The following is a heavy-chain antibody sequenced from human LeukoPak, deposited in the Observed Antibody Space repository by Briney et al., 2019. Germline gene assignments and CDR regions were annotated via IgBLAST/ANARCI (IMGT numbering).Heavy chain of an antibody. V-gene: IGHV4-39*07. Sequence: PSETLSLNCTVSGGSVSRNSDYWGWIRQPPGKGLEWIGSIYYGGSTYYNPSLKSRVTISVDKSKNQFSLKLSSVTAADTAVYYCARDLYDSSGYYHDYWGQGTLVTVSS. CDR2: IYYGGST. CDR3: ARDLYDSSGYYHDY. D-gene: IGHD3-22*01. CDR1: GGSVSRNSDY. J-gene: IGHJ4*02.